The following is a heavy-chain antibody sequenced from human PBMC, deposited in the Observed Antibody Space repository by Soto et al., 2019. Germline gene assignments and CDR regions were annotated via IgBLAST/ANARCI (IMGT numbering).Heavy chain of an antibody. Sequence: PSGTLSLTCTASSGTISSYYWSWIRQPPGKGLEWIGHIYYSGSTNYNPSLKSRVTISVDTSKNQFSLNLSSVTAADTAVYYCARELQGGARKAFDIWGQGTMVTVSS. CDR2: IYYSGST. CDR3: ARELQGGARKAFDI. V-gene: IGHV4-59*01. D-gene: IGHD3-16*01. J-gene: IGHJ3*02. CDR1: SGTISSYY.